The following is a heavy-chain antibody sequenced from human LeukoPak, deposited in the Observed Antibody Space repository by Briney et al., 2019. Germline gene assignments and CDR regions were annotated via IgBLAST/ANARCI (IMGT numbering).Heavy chain of an antibody. CDR1: GFTFSSYG. V-gene: IGHV3-30*18. CDR2: ISYDGSNK. J-gene: IGHJ6*02. D-gene: IGHD6-13*01. CDR3: AKRGSSWQYGMDV. Sequence: PGGSLRLSCAASGFTFSSYGMHWVRQAPGKGLEWVAVISYDGSNKYYADSVKGRFTISRDNSKNTLYLQMNSLRAEDTAVYYCAKRGSSWQYGMDVWGQGTTVTVSS.